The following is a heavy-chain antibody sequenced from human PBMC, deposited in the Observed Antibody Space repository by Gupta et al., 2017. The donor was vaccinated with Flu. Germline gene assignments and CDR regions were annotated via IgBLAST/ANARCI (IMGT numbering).Heavy chain of an antibody. CDR3: ARGHWDN. CDR2: ISSSAVT. J-gene: IGHJ4*02. CDR1: GFYFNRYE. V-gene: IGHV3-48*03. Sequence: EVLLVESGGGLVQPGGSLRLSCTASGFYFNRYEMSWVRQAPGRGLEWVAFISSSAVTYYTDPVRGRFTISRDNANNLLYLQMSSLRAEDTAVYYCARGHWDNWGQGTLVTVSS.